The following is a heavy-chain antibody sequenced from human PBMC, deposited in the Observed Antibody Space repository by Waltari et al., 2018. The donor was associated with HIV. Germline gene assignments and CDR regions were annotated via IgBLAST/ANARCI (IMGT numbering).Heavy chain of an antibody. V-gene: IGHV4-39*01. J-gene: IGHJ3*02. CDR3: AFIKGDAFDI. D-gene: IGHD3-16*02. Sequence: QLQLQESGPGLVKPSETLSLTCTVSGGSISSSSYYWGWIRQPPGKGLEWIGSIYYSASTSYNPSLKSRVTISVDTSKNHFSLKLSSVTAADTAVYYCAFIKGDAFDIWGQGTMVTVSS. CDR2: IYYSAST. CDR1: GGSISSSSYY.